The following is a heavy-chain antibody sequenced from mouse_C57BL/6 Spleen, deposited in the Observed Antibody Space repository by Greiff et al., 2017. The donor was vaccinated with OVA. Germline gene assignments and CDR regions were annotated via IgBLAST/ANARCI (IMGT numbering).Heavy chain of an antibody. CDR3: ARGELRRYYYAMDY. CDR1: GYTFTDYN. V-gene: IGHV1-18*01. Sequence: VQLKQSGPELVKPGASVKIPCKASGYTFTDYNMDWVKQSHGKSLEWIGDINPNNGGTIYNQKFKGKATLTVDKSSSTAYMELRSLTSEDTAVYYCARGELRRYYYAMDYWGQGTSVTVSS. D-gene: IGHD1-1*01. CDR2: INPNNGGT. J-gene: IGHJ4*01.